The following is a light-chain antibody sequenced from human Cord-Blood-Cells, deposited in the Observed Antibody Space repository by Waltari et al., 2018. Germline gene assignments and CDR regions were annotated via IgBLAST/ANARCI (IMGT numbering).Light chain of an antibody. Sequence: VSVSPGQTASITCSGDKLGDKYACWYQQKPGQSPVLVIYQDSKRPSGIPERFSGSNSGNTATLTISGTQAMDEADYYCQAWDSSTGVFGGGTKLTVL. V-gene: IGLV3-1*01. CDR2: QDS. J-gene: IGLJ2*01. CDR1: KLGDKY. CDR3: QAWDSSTGV.